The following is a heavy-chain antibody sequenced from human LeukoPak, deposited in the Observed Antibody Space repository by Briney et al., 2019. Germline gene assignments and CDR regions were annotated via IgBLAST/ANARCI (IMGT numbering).Heavy chain of an antibody. V-gene: IGHV4-4*02. CDR3: ARDRPYGSGSYYRDYFDY. D-gene: IGHD3-10*01. CDR1: GGSISSSNW. CDR2: IYHSGST. J-gene: IGHJ4*02. Sequence: SETLSLTCAVSGGSISSSNWWSWVRQPPGKGPEWIGEIYHSGSTNYNPSLKSRVTISVDKSKNQFSLKLSSVTAADTAVYYCARDRPYGSGSYYRDYFDYWGQGTLVTVSS.